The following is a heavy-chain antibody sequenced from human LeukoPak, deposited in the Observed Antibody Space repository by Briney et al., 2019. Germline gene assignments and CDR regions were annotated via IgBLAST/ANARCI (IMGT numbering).Heavy chain of an antibody. V-gene: IGHV3-49*03. CDR1: GFTFGDYV. CDR2: IRGKAYGGTT. CDR3: TTEEFDP. J-gene: IGHJ5*02. Sequence: GGSLRLSCTASGFTFGDYVMSWFRQAPGKGLEWVGFIRGKAYGGTTEYAASVKGRFTISRDDSKNTLYLQMNSLKTEDTAVYYCTTEEFDPWGQGTLVTVSS.